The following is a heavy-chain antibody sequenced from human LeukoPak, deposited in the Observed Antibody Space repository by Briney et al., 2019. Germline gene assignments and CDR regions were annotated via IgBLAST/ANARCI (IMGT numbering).Heavy chain of an antibody. Sequence: QTGGSLRLSCAASGFTFSSYVMKWVRQAPGKGLEWVSVIGGSGDNTDYADSVKGRFTISRDNSRNTLYLQMTSLRAEDTAIYYCARGGVVSTSYWGQGALVTVSS. CDR1: GFTFSSYV. J-gene: IGHJ4*02. V-gene: IGHV3-23*01. D-gene: IGHD5/OR15-5a*01. CDR2: IGGSGDNT. CDR3: ARGGVVSTSY.